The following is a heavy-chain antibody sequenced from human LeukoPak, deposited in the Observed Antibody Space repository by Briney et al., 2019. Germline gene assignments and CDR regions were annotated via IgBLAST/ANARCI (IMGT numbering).Heavy chain of an antibody. V-gene: IGHV4-59*01. CDR2: IYYSGST. D-gene: IGHD3-22*01. J-gene: IGHJ5*02. Sequence: SETLSLTCTVSGGSLSSYYWSWLRQPPGRGLEWIGYIYYSGSTNYNPSLKSRVTISVDTSKNQFSLKLSSVTAADTAVYYCARDWDSSGYSWRWFDPWGQGTLVTVSS. CDR3: ARDWDSSGYSWRWFDP. CDR1: GGSLSSYY.